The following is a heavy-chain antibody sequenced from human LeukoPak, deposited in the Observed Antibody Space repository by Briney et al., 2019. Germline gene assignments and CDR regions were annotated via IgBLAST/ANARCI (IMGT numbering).Heavy chain of an antibody. V-gene: IGHV3-64D*09. Sequence: PGGYLRLSCSASGFTFSGYAMHWVRQAPGKGLEYVSVISGNGGTTYYADSVRGRFTISRDNSKNTLYLQMSSLRPEDTAVYYCVKSPNYDVFDYWGQGTLVTVSS. D-gene: IGHD3-3*01. CDR3: VKSPNYDVFDY. CDR2: ISGNGGTT. J-gene: IGHJ4*02. CDR1: GFTFSGYA.